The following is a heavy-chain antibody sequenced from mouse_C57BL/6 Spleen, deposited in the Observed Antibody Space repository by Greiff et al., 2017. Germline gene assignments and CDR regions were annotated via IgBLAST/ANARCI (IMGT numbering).Heavy chain of an antibody. D-gene: IGHD2-3*01. CDR2: IDPSDSYT. CDR1: GYTFTSYW. Sequence: VQLQQPGAELVRPGTSVKLSCKASGYTFTSYWMHWVKQRPGQGLEWIGVIDPSDSYTNYNQKFKGKATLTVDTSSSTAYMQLSSLTSEDSAVYYCASYDGYFDYWGQGTTLTVSS. J-gene: IGHJ2*01. V-gene: IGHV1-59*01. CDR3: ASYDGYFDY.